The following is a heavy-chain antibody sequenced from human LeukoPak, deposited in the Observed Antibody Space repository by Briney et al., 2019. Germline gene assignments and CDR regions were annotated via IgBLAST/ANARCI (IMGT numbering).Heavy chain of an antibody. D-gene: IGHD6-19*01. J-gene: IGHJ4*02. CDR2: IYYSGST. CDR1: GCSISSYY. Sequence: SETLSLTCTVSGCSISSYYWSWIRQPPGKGLEWIGYIYYSGSTNYNPSLKSRVTISVDTSKNQFSLKLSSVTTADTAVYYCAREIAVAGKLAFDYWGQGTLVTVSS. CDR3: AREIAVAGKLAFDY. V-gene: IGHV4-59*01.